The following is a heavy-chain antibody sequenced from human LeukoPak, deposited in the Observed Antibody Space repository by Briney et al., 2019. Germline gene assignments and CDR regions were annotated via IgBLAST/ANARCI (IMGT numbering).Heavy chain of an antibody. CDR3: AKDLGEGRAISGTANRGAYAFDI. J-gene: IGHJ3*02. CDR1: GFTFSSYG. V-gene: IGHV3-30*02. CDR2: IRYDGSNK. Sequence: EGSLRLSCAASGFTFSSYGMHWVRQAPGKGLEWVAFIRYDGSNKYYADSVKGRFTISRDNSKNTLYLQMNSLRAEDTAVYYCAKDLGEGRAISGTANRGAYAFDIWGQGTVVTVSS. D-gene: IGHD6-13*01.